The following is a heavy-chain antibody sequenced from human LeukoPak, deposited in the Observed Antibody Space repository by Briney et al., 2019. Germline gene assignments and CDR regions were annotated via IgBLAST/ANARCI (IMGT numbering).Heavy chain of an antibody. CDR2: IYYSGST. CDR1: GGSISSSSYY. CDR3: ARSRGRWLRLYYFDY. V-gene: IGHV4-39*07. D-gene: IGHD5-12*01. Sequence: SGTLSLTCTVSGGSISSSSYYWGWIRQPPGKGLEWIGSIYYSGSTYYNPSLKSRVTISVDTSKNQFSLKLSSVTAADTAVYYCARSRGRWLRLYYFDYWGQGTLVTVSS. J-gene: IGHJ4*02.